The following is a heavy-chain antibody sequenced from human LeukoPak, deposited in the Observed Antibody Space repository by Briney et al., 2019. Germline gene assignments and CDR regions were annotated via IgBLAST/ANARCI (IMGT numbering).Heavy chain of an antibody. J-gene: IGHJ6*03. V-gene: IGHV4-59*12. D-gene: IGHD3-3*01. Sequence: SETLSLTCTVSGGSISSYYWSWIRQPPGKGLEWIGYIYYSGSTNYNPSLKSRVTMSVDTSKNQFSLKLSSVTAADTAVYYCARDFFGIRRETYYYYYMDVWGKGTTVTISS. CDR1: GGSISSYY. CDR2: IYYSGST. CDR3: ARDFFGIRRETYYYYYMDV.